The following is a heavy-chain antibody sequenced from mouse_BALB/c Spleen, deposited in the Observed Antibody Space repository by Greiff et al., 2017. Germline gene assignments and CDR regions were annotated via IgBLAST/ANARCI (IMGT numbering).Heavy chain of an antibody. D-gene: IGHD2-4*01. CDR1: GYTFTSYV. V-gene: IGHV1-14*01. J-gene: IGHJ1*01. Sequence: VQLKESGPELVKPGASVKMSCKASGYTFTSYVMHWVKQKPGQGLEWIGYINPYNDGTKYNEKFKGKATLTSDKSSSTAYMELSSLTSEDSAVYYCARSGGYYDYDWYGDVWGAGTTVTVS. CDR3: ARSGGYYDYDWYGDV. CDR2: INPYNDGT.